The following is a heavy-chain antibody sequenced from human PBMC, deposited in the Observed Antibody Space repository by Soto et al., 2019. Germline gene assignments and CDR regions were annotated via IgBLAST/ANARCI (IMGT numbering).Heavy chain of an antibody. CDR1: GGTFSSYA. CDR2: IIPIFGTA. CDR3: ARDVVQRKPHTPMTFDY. D-gene: IGHD1-1*01. V-gene: IGHV1-69*13. J-gene: IGHJ4*02. Sequence: ASVKVSCKASGGTFSSYAISWVRQAPGQGLEWMGGIIPIFGTANYAQKFQGRVTITADESTSTAYMELSSLRSEDTAVYYCARDVVQRKPHTPMTFDYWGQGTLVTVSS.